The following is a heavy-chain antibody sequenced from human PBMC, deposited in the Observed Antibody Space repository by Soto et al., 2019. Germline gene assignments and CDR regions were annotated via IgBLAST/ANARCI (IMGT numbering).Heavy chain of an antibody. D-gene: IGHD3-16*01. CDR3: ARLGGGYPNWFDP. CDR2: IYYSGST. V-gene: IGHV4-39*01. CDR1: GGSISSSSYY. Sequence: LVPLSLTCTVAGGSISSSSYYWGWIRQPPGKGLEWIGSIYYSGSTYYNPSLKSRVTISVDTSKNQFSLKLSSVTAADTAVYYCARLGGGYPNWFDPWGQGTLVTVSS. J-gene: IGHJ5*02.